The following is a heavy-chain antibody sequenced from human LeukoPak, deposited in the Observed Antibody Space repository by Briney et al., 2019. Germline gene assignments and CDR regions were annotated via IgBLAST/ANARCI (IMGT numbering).Heavy chain of an antibody. CDR2: IWYDGSNK. CDR3: ATDRATQYFDY. D-gene: IGHD2-15*01. CDR1: GFTFSSYG. V-gene: IGHV3-33*01. Sequence: GGSLRLSCAASGFTFSSYGMHWVRQAPGKGLEWVAVIWYDGSNKYYADSVKGRFTVSRDNSRNTLFLQMNSLRVEDTAVYYCATDRATQYFDYWGQGTLVSVPS. J-gene: IGHJ4*02.